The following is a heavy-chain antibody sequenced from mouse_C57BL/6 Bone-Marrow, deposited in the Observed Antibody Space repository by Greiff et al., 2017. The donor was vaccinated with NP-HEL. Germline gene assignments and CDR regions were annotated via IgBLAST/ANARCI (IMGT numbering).Heavy chain of an antibody. J-gene: IGHJ3*01. CDR2: ISDGGSYT. CDR1: GFTFSSYA. D-gene: IGHD3-1*01. V-gene: IGHV5-4*01. CDR3: AREGRGTWFAY. Sequence: EVMLVESGGGLVKPGGSLKLSCAASGFTFSSYAMSWVRQTPEKRLEWVATISDGGSYTYYPDNVKGRFTISRDNAKNNLYLQMSHLKSEDTAMYYCAREGRGTWFAYWGQGTLVTVSA.